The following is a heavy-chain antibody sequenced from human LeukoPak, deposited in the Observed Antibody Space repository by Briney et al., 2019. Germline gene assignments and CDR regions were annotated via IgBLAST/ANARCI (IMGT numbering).Heavy chain of an antibody. V-gene: IGHV3-23*01. CDR1: GFTFSSYA. D-gene: IGHD6-19*01. CDR3: AKDEVVAVAGCFDY. Sequence: GGSLRLSCSASGFTFSSYAMSWVRQAPGKGLEWVSAISGSGGSTYYADSVKGRFTISRDNSKNTLYLQMNSLRAEDTAVYYCAKDEVVAVAGCFDYWGQGTLVTVSS. CDR2: ISGSGGST. J-gene: IGHJ4*02.